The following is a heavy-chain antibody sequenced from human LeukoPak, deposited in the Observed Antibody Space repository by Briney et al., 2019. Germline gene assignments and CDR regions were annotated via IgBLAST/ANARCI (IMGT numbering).Heavy chain of an antibody. CDR2: IYYSGNT. V-gene: IGHV4-39*01. CDR3: ASRPVWSGYPN. Sequence: PSETLSLTCTVSGVSISSSNSYWGWIRQPPGKGLEWIGSIYYSGNTYYNASLKSQVSISIDTSKNQFSLKLSSVTAADTAVYYCASRPVWSGYPNWGQGTLVTVSS. J-gene: IGHJ4*02. CDR1: GVSISSSNSY. D-gene: IGHD3-3*01.